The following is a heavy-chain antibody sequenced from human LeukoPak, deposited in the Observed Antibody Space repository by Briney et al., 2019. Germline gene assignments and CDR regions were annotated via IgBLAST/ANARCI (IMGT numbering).Heavy chain of an antibody. Sequence: SETLSLTCTVSGGSIISSDFHWAWIRQPPGKGLECIGNIHWRGSTYYSPSLESRVTISVDTSKNQFSLELRSVTAAGTAVYYCARHLPHSTGNKRGPDYWGQGTLVTVSS. CDR3: ARHLPHSTGNKRGPDY. J-gene: IGHJ4*02. V-gene: IGHV4-39*01. CDR2: IHWRGST. CDR1: GGSIISSDFH. D-gene: IGHD2/OR15-2a*01.